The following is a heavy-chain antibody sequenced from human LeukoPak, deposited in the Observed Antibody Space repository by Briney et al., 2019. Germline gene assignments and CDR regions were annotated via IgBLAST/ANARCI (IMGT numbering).Heavy chain of an antibody. CDR3: ARLVRTSMDV. D-gene: IGHD3-10*01. V-gene: IGHV4-39*07. CDR2: IYYSGST. Sequence: SETLSLTCTVSGGSISSSSYYWGWIRQPPGKGLEWIGSIYYSGSTNYNPSLKSRVTISVDTSKNQFSLKLSPVTAADTAVYYCARLVRTSMDVWGQGTTVTVSS. CDR1: GGSISSSSYY. J-gene: IGHJ6*02.